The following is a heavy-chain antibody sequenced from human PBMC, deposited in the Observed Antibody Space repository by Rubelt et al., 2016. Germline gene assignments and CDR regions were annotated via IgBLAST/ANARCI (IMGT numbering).Heavy chain of an antibody. V-gene: IGHV1-2*06. CDR1: GYTFTGYY. Sequence: QVHLVQSGAEVKKPGASVTVSCKASGYTFTGYYMHWVRQAPGQGLEWMGRINPNGGATNNAQKFQGRVTMTRDTSISTADMELSRLRSDDTAVYYWAVSYNSQWVWGQGTLVTVSS. CDR2: INPNGGAT. D-gene: IGHD1-14*01. CDR3: AVSYNSQWV. J-gene: IGHJ4*02.